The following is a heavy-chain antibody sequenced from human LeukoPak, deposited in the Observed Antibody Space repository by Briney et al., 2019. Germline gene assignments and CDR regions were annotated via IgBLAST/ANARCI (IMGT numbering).Heavy chain of an antibody. V-gene: IGHV1-2*06. Sequence: ASVKVSCKAAGYTFTGYYMFWVRQAPGQGLEWMGRINPNSGGTNYAQKFQGRVTMTRDTSISTAYMELSRLRSDDTAVYYCARGYCSGGSCYSVENWFDPWGQEPWSPSPQ. CDR2: INPNSGGT. CDR3: ARGYCSGGSCYSVENWFDP. CDR1: GYTFTGYY. J-gene: IGHJ5*02. D-gene: IGHD2-15*01.